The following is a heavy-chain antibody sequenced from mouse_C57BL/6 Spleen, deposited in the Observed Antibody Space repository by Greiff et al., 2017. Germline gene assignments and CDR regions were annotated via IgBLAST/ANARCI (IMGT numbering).Heavy chain of an antibody. Sequence: QVQLQQSGPELVKPGASVKISCKASGYAFSSSWMHWVKQRPGKGLEWIGRIYPGDGDTNYNGKFKGKATLTADKSSSTAYMQLSSLTSEDYAVDFWARGEYDYDVGVDYWGQGTTLTVSS. CDR2: IYPGDGDT. CDR3: ARGEYDYDVGVDY. J-gene: IGHJ2*01. V-gene: IGHV1-82*01. D-gene: IGHD2-4*01. CDR1: GYAFSSSW.